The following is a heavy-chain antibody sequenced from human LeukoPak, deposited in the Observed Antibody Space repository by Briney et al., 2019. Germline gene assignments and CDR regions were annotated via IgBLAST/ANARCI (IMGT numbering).Heavy chain of an antibody. Sequence: GASVKVSCKASGGNFSSYAISWVRQAPGQGLEWMGRIIPIFGTANYAQKFQGRVTITTDESTSTAYMELSSLRSEDTAVYYCARASGGDCCTFDYWGQGTLVTVSS. CDR3: ARASGGDCCTFDY. CDR1: GGNFSSYA. J-gene: IGHJ4*02. V-gene: IGHV1-69*05. D-gene: IGHD2-21*02. CDR2: IIPIFGTA.